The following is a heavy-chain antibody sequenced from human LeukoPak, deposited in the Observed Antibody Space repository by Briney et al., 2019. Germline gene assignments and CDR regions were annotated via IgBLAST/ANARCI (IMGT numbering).Heavy chain of an antibody. CDR3: ASPYSGYDWYPFDY. CDR1: GFTFSSYA. J-gene: IGHJ4*02. V-gene: IGHV3-23*01. Sequence: GGSLRLSCAASGFTFSSYAMSWVRQAPGKGLEWVSAISGSGGSTYYADSVKGRFTISRDDAKNSLYLQMNSLRAEDTAVYYCASPYSGYDWYPFDYWGQGTLVTVSS. CDR2: ISGSGGST. D-gene: IGHD5-12*01.